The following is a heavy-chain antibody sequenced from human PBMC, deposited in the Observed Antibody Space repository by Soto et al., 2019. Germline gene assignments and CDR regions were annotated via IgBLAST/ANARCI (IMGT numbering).Heavy chain of an antibody. D-gene: IGHD3-3*01. Sequence: EVQLVESGGDLVKPGGSLRLSCAASGFTFNTAWMNWVRQAPGKGLEWVGRIKSETDGGTTDYGAPVKGRFTISRDDSQNTLYLQMDSLKTEDTAVYHCTTGGDLWSSSYQYWGQGTLVTVSS. J-gene: IGHJ4*02. V-gene: IGHV3-15*07. CDR1: GFTFNTAW. CDR3: TTGGDLWSSSYQY. CDR2: IKSETDGGTT.